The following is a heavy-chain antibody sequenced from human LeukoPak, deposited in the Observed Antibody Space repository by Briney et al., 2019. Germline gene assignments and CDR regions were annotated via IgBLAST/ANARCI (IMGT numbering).Heavy chain of an antibody. D-gene: IGHD3-10*01. V-gene: IGHV4-4*07. Sequence: SETLSLTCTVSGGSISSYYWSWIRQPAGKGLEWIGRIYTSGSTNYNPSLKSRVTMSVDTSKNQFSLKLNSVTAADTAVYYCARDPGGSGSGSFDYWGQGTLVTVSS. CDR1: GGSISSYY. CDR2: IYTSGST. J-gene: IGHJ4*02. CDR3: ARDPGGSGSGSFDY.